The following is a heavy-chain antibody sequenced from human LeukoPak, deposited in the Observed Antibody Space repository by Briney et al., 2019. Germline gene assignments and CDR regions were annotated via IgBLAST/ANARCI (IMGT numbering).Heavy chain of an antibody. CDR3: AKDPGDIVVEPAAGIDY. CDR2: ISSSSDSK. D-gene: IGHD2-2*01. Sequence: QPGGALILSCAASGFTFSSYAMSWVRQAPGKGLEWVSAISSSSDSKYYSDTVKTQFTISRDNSKNTLYLQMNSLRAEDTAVYYCAKDPGDIVVEPAAGIDYWGKGTLVTVSS. J-gene: IGHJ4*02. V-gene: IGHV3-23*01. CDR1: GFTFSSYA.